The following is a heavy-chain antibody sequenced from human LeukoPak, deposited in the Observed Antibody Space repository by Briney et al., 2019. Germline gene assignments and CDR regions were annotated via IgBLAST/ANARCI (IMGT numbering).Heavy chain of an antibody. V-gene: IGHV4-61*02. D-gene: IGHD1-26*01. CDR1: GGSISSGSYY. J-gene: IGHJ4*02. Sequence: SQTLSLTCTVSGGSISSGSYYWSWIRQPAGKGLEWIGRIYTSGSTNYNPSLKSRVTISVDTSKNQFSLKLSSVTAADTAVYYCAREAGWELHYFDYWGQGTLVTVSS. CDR3: AREAGWELHYFDY. CDR2: IYTSGST.